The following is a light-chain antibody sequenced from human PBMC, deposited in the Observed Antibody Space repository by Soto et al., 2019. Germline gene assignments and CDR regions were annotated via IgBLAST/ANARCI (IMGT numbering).Light chain of an antibody. CDR1: QSVSSN. CDR2: GAS. Sequence: EIVMTQSPATLSVSPGERATLSCRASQSVSSNLAWYQQKPGQAPRLLIYGASTRATGIPARFSGSGSGTEFTLTIHGLQSEDFAVYYCQQYNNWPLLFTFGPGTKVDIK. J-gene: IGKJ3*01. CDR3: QQYNNWPLLFT. V-gene: IGKV3-15*01.